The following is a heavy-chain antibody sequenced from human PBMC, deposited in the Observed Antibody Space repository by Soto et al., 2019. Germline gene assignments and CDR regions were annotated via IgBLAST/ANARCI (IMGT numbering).Heavy chain of an antibody. CDR3: ARDTLESIAVAGINYYYYYMDV. Sequence: GGSLRLSCAASGFTVSSNYMSWVRQAPGKGLEWVSVIYSGGSTYYADSVKGRFTISRDNSKNTLYLQMNSLRAEDTAVYYCARDTLESIAVAGINYYYYYMDVWGKGTTVTVSS. J-gene: IGHJ6*03. CDR2: IYSGGST. D-gene: IGHD6-19*01. CDR1: GFTVSSNY. V-gene: IGHV3-66*01.